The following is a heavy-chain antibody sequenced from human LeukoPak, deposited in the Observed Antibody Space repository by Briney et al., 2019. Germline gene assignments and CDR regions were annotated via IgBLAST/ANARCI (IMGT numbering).Heavy chain of an antibody. Sequence: ASVKVSCKASGYTFTGHFMHWVRQAPGQGLEWMGWISAYNGNTNYAQKLQGRVTMTTDTSTSTAYMELRSLRPDDTAVYYCARDPPGGPWVFDYWGQGTLVTVSS. CDR1: GYTFTGHF. D-gene: IGHD3-16*01. J-gene: IGHJ4*02. V-gene: IGHV1-18*04. CDR3: ARDPPGGPWVFDY. CDR2: ISAYNGNT.